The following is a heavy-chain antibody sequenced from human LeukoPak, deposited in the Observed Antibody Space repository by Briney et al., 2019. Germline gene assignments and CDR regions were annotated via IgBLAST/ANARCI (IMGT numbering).Heavy chain of an antibody. Sequence: GESLKISCKGSGYIFTNYWIGWVRPLPGKGLEWMGIIHPGEFDTRYSPSFEGQVTISADKYISTAYLQWSSLKASDSGMYYCATWDINFVFDHWGQGTLVTVSA. CDR2: IHPGEFDT. V-gene: IGHV5-51*01. J-gene: IGHJ4*02. CDR1: GYIFTNYW. CDR3: ATWDINFVFDH. D-gene: IGHD4-11*01.